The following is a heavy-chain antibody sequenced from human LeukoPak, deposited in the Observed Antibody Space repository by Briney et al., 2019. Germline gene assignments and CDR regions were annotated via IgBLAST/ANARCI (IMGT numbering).Heavy chain of an antibody. Sequence: PGGSLRLSCLASGFTFSDHYMDWVRQTPGKGLEWVGRIKSKTDGGTTDYAAPVKGRFTISRDDSKNTLYLQMNSLKTEDTAVYYCTCILTGYLIDYWGQGTLVTVSS. CDR3: TCILTGYLIDY. V-gene: IGHV3-15*01. J-gene: IGHJ4*02. CDR1: GFTFSDHY. CDR2: IKSKTDGGTT. D-gene: IGHD3-9*01.